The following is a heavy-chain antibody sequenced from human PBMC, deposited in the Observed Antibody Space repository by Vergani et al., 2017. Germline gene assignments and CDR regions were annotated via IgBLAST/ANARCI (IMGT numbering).Heavy chain of an antibody. Sequence: QVQLQESGPGLVKPSETLSLTCTVSGGSISSYYWSWIRQPPGKGLEWIGYIYYSGSTNYNPSLKSRVTISVDTSKNQFSLKLSSVTAADTAGYYRARGGGYSYGPPDWFDPWGQGTLVTVSS. CDR2: IYYSGST. D-gene: IGHD5-18*01. CDR1: GGSISSYY. J-gene: IGHJ5*02. V-gene: IGHV4-59*01. CDR3: ARGGGYSYGPPDWFDP.